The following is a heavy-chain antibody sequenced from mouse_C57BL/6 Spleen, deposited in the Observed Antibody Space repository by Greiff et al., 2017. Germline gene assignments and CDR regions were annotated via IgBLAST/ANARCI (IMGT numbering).Heavy chain of an antibody. Sequence: VKVVESGPGLVQPSQSLSITCTVSGFSLTSYGVHWVRQSPGKGLEWLGVIWSGGSTDYNAAFISRLSISKDNSKSQVFFKMNSLQADDTAIYYCARDYGNLYWYFDVWGTGTTVTVSS. J-gene: IGHJ1*03. CDR1: GFSLTSYG. CDR2: IWSGGST. CDR3: ARDYGNLYWYFDV. V-gene: IGHV2-2*01. D-gene: IGHD2-1*01.